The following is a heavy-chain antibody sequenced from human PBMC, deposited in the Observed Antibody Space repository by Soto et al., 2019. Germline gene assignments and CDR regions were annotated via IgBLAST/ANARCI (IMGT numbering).Heavy chain of an antibody. Sequence: EVQVVESGGGLVQPGGSLGLSCAASGLTFSVYSMSWVRQAPGKGLEWVASIKYDGSWMDYVDSVKGRFTITRDNAKNSLYLQMNSLRAEDTAVYYCAINQFWGQGTLVSVSS. CDR2: IKYDGSWM. V-gene: IGHV3-7*05. CDR3: AINQF. J-gene: IGHJ4*02. CDR1: GLTFSVYS.